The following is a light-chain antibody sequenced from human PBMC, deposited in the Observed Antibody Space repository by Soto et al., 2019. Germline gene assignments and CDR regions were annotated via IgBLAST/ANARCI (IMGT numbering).Light chain of an antibody. CDR3: QQYYNTPYT. Sequence: DIVMTQSPDSLAVSLGARATINCKSSQSILSSSNNKNYLTWYQQKPGQPPKLLIYWASTQESGVPDRFSGSGSGTDFTLTINSLQAEDVAVYYCQQYYNTPYTFGQGTRLEIK. CDR2: WAS. J-gene: IGKJ2*01. CDR1: QSILSSSNNKNY. V-gene: IGKV4-1*01.